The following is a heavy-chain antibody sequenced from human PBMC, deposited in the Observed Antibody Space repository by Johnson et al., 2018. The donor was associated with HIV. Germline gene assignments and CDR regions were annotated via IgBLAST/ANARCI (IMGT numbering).Heavy chain of an antibody. CDR1: GFMFGDFA. D-gene: IGHD3-10*01. CDR2: INWNGGNI. CDR3: ARDRGKAGYAFDI. J-gene: IGHJ3*02. Sequence: VQLVESGGGVVRPGGSLRLSCAASGFMFGDFAMSWVRQSPGKGLGWVSGINWNGGNIGYAESVRGRFTISRDNSKNTLYLQMNSLRAEDTAVYYCARDRGKAGYAFDIWGQGTMVTVSS. V-gene: IGHV3-20*04.